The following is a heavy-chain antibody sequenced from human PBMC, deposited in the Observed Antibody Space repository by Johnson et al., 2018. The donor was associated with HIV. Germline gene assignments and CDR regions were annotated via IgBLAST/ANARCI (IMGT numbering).Heavy chain of an antibody. Sequence: QVQLVESGGGFAKPAWSPRLSCAASQFTFSNYYMSWIRQAPGKGLEWVSYISSSGSTIYYADSVKGRFTISRDNAKNSLYLQMNSLRAEDTAVYYCARDRGGRFRERDAFDIWGQGTMVTVSS. CDR1: QFTFSNYY. CDR2: ISSSGSTI. CDR3: ARDRGGRFRERDAFDI. J-gene: IGHJ3*02. D-gene: IGHD3-10*01. V-gene: IGHV3-11*04.